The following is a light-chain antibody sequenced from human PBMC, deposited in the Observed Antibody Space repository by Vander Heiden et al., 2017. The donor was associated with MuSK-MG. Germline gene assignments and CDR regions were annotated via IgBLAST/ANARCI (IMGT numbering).Light chain of an antibody. CDR2: GAS. CDR3: QQDHTLNA. V-gene: IGKV3-15*01. J-gene: IGKJ1*01. CDR1: QSVSSN. Sequence: EIVMTQSPATLSVSPGERATLSCRASQSVSSNLDWYQQKPGQAPRLLIYGASTRANGIADRFSGSGSGTEFTLTSSSRQYEDFAVYYWQQDHTLNAFGQGTKVEFK.